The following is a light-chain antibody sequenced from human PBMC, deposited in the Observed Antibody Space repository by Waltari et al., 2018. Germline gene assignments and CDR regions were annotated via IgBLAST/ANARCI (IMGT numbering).Light chain of an antibody. J-gene: IGKJ2*01. V-gene: IGKV3-20*01. CDR2: GAA. CDR1: QNIQRSY. Sequence: EIVMTLSQCTLSLSPSVRATLSCTASQNIQRSYLASYQQQHGQTPKLLIYGAAIRAKGIPDRCIGSGSGTDFTLTISRLEPDDFAVYYCQQYGSSVLYTFGQGTRLEIK. CDR3: QQYGSSVLYT.